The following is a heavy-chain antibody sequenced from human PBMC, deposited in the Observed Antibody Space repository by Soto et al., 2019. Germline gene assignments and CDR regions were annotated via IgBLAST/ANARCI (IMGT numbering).Heavy chain of an antibody. CDR1: GYTFTSYD. Sequence: ASVKVSCKASGYTFTSYDINWVLQATGQGFEYLGWMNPNSGNTGYVKKFQGRVTMTRDTSMSTAYMELSSLRSEDTAVYYCARGIAVPVDPDYWGQGTLVTVSS. D-gene: IGHD6-19*01. J-gene: IGHJ4*02. CDR3: ARGIAVPVDPDY. V-gene: IGHV1-8*01. CDR2: MNPNSGNT.